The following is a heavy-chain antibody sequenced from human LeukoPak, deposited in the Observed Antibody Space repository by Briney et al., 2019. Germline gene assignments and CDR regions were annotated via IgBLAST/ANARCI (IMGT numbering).Heavy chain of an antibody. CDR1: GGSINSGSAH. CDR2: IFYSTST. Sequence: SETLSLTCTVSGGSINSGSAHWGWIRQPPGEGLEWIASIFYSTSTQYNPSLKGRVTISIDTSKNQFSLKLSSVTAADSAVYYCARLTRLSTSPDRYYLDYWGQGTLVTVSS. V-gene: IGHV4-39*07. CDR3: ARLTRLSTSPDRYYLDY. D-gene: IGHD6-6*01. J-gene: IGHJ4*02.